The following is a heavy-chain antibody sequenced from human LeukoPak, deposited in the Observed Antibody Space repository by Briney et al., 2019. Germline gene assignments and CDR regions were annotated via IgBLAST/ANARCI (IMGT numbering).Heavy chain of an antibody. J-gene: IGHJ4*02. CDR3: AKVETSGGANCYAPDY. CDR2: ISGSGGST. CDR1: GFTFSSYA. V-gene: IGHV3-23*01. D-gene: IGHD2-2*01. Sequence: GGSLRLSCAASGFTFSSYAMSWVRQAPGKGLEWVSAISGSGGSTYYADSVKGRFTISRDNSKNTLYLQMNSLRAEDTAVYYCAKVETSGGANCYAPDYWGQGTLVTVSS.